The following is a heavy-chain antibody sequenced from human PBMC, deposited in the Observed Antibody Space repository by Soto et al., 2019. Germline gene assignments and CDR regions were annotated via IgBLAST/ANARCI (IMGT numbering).Heavy chain of an antibody. CDR2: IYYSGST. CDR3: ARGGWIQLWSTGYYGMDV. CDR1: GVSVSSASYY. D-gene: IGHD5-18*01. V-gene: IGHV4-61*01. Sequence: QVQLQESGPGLVKPSETLSLTCTVSGVSVSSASYYWSWIRQPPGKGLEWIGYIYYSGSTYYNPSLKSRVTISVDTSKNQFSLKLSSVTAADTAVYYCARGGWIQLWSTGYYGMDVWGQGTTVTVSS. J-gene: IGHJ6*02.